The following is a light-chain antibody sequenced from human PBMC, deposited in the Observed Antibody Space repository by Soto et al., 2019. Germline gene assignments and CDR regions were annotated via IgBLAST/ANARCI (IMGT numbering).Light chain of an antibody. CDR1: QGISSW. CDR3: QQVNSFPFT. Sequence: DIQMTQSPSSVSASVGDRVTITCRASQGISSWLAWYQQKAGKAPKLLIYAASTLESGVTSRFSGSGSGTDFTLSISSLQPEDFATDYCQQVNSFPFTLGQGTRLEIK. J-gene: IGKJ5*01. V-gene: IGKV1-12*01. CDR2: AAS.